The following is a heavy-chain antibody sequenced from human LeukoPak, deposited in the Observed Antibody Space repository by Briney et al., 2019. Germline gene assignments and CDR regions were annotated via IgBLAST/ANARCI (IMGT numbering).Heavy chain of an antibody. CDR2: IYYSGST. D-gene: IGHD3-10*01. V-gene: IGHV4-59*08. Sequence: PSETLSLTCTVSGGSISSYYWSWIRQPPGKGLEWIGYIYYSGSTNYNPSLKSRVTISVDTSKNQFSLKLSSVTAADTAMYYCARSGQGDAFDIWGQGTMVTVSS. CDR1: GGSISSYY. CDR3: ARSGQGDAFDI. J-gene: IGHJ3*02.